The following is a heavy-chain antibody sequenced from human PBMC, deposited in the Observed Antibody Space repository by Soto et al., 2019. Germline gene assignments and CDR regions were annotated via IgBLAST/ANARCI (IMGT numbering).Heavy chain of an antibody. CDR3: ARHEAPSGWYFDY. J-gene: IGHJ4*02. D-gene: IGHD6-19*01. CDR1: GGSISSSSYY. V-gene: IGHV4-39*01. Sequence: QLQLQESGPGLVKPSETLSLTCTVSGGSISSSSYYWGWIRQPPGKGLEWIGSIYYSGSTYYNPSLKSRVTLSIATSTSPFSLKLRSVTAADTAVYYCARHEAPSGWYFDYWGQGTLVTVSS. CDR2: IYYSGST.